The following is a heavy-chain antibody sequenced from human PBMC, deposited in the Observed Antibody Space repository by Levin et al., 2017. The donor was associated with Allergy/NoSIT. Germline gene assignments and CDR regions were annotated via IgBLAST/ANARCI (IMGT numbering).Heavy chain of an antibody. CDR3: AKDSTAYSSSQDLDY. CDR2: INWNSGRI. Sequence: LSLTCAASGFNFDDSAMHWVRRGPGKGLEWVSGINWNSGRIGYADSVKGRFTIARDNAKNSLFLQMNSLRAEDSALYYCAKDSTAYSSSQDLDYWGQGTLVTVSS. CDR1: GFNFDDSA. V-gene: IGHV3-9*01. D-gene: IGHD6-13*01. J-gene: IGHJ4*02.